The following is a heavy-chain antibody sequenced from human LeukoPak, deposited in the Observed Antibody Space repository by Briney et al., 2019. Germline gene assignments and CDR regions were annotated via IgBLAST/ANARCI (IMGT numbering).Heavy chain of an antibody. CDR2: INHSGST. Sequence: PSETLSLTCAVYGGSFSGYYWSWIRRPPGQGLEWIGEINHSGSTNYNPSLKSRVTISVDTSKNQFSLTLSSVTAADTAVYYCARGETRTIFGVVIPLPFDYWGQGTLVTVSS. V-gene: IGHV4-34*01. CDR3: ARGETRTIFGVVIPLPFDY. D-gene: IGHD3-3*01. J-gene: IGHJ4*02. CDR1: GGSFSGYY.